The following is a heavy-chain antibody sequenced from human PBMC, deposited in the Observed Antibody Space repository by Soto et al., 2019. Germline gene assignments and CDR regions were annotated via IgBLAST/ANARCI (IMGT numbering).Heavy chain of an antibody. J-gene: IGHJ3*02. Sequence: SQTLSLTCAISGDSVCSNSAAWNWMRQAPARGLEWLGRTYYRSKWYNDYAVSVKSRITINPDTSKNHFSLQLSSVTPEDTAVYYCARVRVTGSPSREPFDIWGQRTMVTV. CDR2: TYYRSKWYN. CDR1: GDSVCSNSAA. D-gene: IGHD1-26*01. V-gene: IGHV6-1*01. CDR3: ARVRVTGSPSREPFDI.